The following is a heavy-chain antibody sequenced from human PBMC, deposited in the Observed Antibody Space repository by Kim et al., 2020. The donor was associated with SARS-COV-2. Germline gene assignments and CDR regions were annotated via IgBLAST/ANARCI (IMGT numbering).Heavy chain of an antibody. V-gene: IGHV3-11*06. D-gene: IGHD2-15*01. CDR3: ARDPNGWVDDYYYYGMDV. Sequence: KGRFTISRDNAKNSLYLQMNSLRAEDTAVYYCARDPNGWVDDYYYYGMDVWGQGTTVTVSS. J-gene: IGHJ6*02.